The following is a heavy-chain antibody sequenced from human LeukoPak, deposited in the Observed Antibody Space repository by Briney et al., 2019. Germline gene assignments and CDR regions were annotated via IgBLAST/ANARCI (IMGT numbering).Heavy chain of an antibody. D-gene: IGHD3-16*01. CDR1: GGSISSTSHY. CDR2: IYYRGST. V-gene: IGHV4-39*02. CDR3: ATEGAYTTSSPPAY. Sequence: SETLSLTCTASGGSISSTSHYWGWIRQPPGKGLEWIGSIYYRGSTYYNPSLKSRVTISVDTSKNQFSLKLSSVTAADTAVYYCATEGAYTTSSPPAYWGQGTRVTVSS. J-gene: IGHJ4*02.